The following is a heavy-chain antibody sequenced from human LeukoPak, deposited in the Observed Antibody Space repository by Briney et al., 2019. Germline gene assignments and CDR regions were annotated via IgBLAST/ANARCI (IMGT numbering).Heavy chain of an antibody. Sequence: GGSLRLSCAASGFSFSSNSMNWVRQAPGKGLEWVSSISTSSSYIYYADSVKGRFTISRDNAKNSLYLQMNSLRAEDTAVFYCARDGVYYDSSGLDYWGQGTLVTVSS. D-gene: IGHD3-22*01. V-gene: IGHV3-21*01. CDR1: GFSFSSNS. CDR2: ISTSSSYI. CDR3: ARDGVYYDSSGLDY. J-gene: IGHJ4*02.